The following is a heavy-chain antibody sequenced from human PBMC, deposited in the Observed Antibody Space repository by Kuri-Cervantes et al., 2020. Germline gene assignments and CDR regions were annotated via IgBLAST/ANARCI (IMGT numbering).Heavy chain of an antibody. D-gene: IGHD1-7*01. CDR2: ISDAGGTT. CDR3: ASILTGTKRFDY. V-gene: IGHV3-30*03. J-gene: IGHJ4*02. Sequence: LSLTCAASGFIFRTYGMHWVRQAPGKGLEWVAVISDAGGTTFYADSVKGRFTISRDNSKNTLYLQMNSLRAEDTAVYYCASILTGTKRFDYWGQGTLVTVSS. CDR1: GFIFRTYG.